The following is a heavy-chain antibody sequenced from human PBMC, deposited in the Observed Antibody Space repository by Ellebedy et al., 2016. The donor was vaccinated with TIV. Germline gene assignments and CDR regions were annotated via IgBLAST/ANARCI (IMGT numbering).Heavy chain of an antibody. CDR1: GGTFSSYA. V-gene: IGHV1-69*13. CDR3: ARAPLYDSSGYSNPDHAFDI. CDR2: IIPIFGTA. J-gene: IGHJ3*02. Sequence: AASVKVSCKASGGTFSSYAISWVRQAPGQGLEWMGGIIPIFGTANYAQKFQGRVTITADESTSTAYMELSSLRSEDTAVYYCARAPLYDSSGYSNPDHAFDIWGQGTMVTVSS. D-gene: IGHD3-22*01.